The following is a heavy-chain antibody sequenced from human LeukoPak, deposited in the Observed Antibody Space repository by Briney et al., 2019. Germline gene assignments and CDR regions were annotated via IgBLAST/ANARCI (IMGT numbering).Heavy chain of an antibody. Sequence: GRSLRLFCAASGFTLSIYAMTWVRQAPGKGLDWVSTLGGVDANVSMTDSVKGRFTISRDNSKNTLYLQMNSLRDGDTAVYFCMREQRGRGGYWGQGTLVTVSS. CDR1: GFTLSIYA. CDR3: MREQRGRGGY. J-gene: IGHJ4*02. V-gene: IGHV3-23*01. CDR2: LGGVDANV.